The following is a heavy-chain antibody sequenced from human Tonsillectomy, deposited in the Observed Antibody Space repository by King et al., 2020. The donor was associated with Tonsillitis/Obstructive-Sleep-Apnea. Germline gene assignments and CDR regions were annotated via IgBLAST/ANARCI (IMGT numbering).Heavy chain of an antibody. Sequence: VQLVESRGGLVQPGGSLRLSCAASGFTFSRYWMSWVRHAPGKGLEWVANIKQDGSEKYYVDSVKGRFTISRDNAKNSLYLQMNRLRAEDTAVYYCGTTNGGSLPRFDYWGQGTLVTVSS. CDR2: IKQDGSEK. CDR3: GTTNGGSLPRFDY. V-gene: IGHV3-7*02. D-gene: IGHD2-8*01. J-gene: IGHJ4*02. CDR1: GFTFSRYW.